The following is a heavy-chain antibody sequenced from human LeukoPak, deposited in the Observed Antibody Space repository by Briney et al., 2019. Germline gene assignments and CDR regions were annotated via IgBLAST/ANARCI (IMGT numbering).Heavy chain of an antibody. Sequence: SVIVSCKTSGGTFSSHAISWVRPAPGQGLEWMGGITPIFGTANYAQKFQVRVTIAADESTSTAYMELSSLRSEDMAVYYCARGWAGGTTVVTAWAYWGQGTLVIVSS. V-gene: IGHV1-69*13. CDR3: ARGWAGGTTVVTAWAY. J-gene: IGHJ4*02. CDR2: ITPIFGTA. CDR1: GGTFSSHA. D-gene: IGHD4-23*01.